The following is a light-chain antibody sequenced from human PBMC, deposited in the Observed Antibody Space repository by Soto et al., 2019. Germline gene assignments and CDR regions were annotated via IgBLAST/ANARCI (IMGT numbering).Light chain of an antibody. J-gene: IGLJ2*01. CDR1: SSDVGGYNY. Sequence: QSALTQPASVSGSPEQSITISCTGTSSDVGGYNYVSWYKQHPGKAPKLMNYDVSNLPSGVSDRFSGSKSGNTASLTISGLHAEDEADYYCSSYTSSSTHVVFGGGTKVTVL. CDR2: DVS. V-gene: IGLV2-14*01. CDR3: SSYTSSSTHVV.